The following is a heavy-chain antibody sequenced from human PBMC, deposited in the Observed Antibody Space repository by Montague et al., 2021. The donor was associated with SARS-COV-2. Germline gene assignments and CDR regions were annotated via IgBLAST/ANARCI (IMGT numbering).Heavy chain of an antibody. CDR3: ARRGRKLLPVATTIGGFDI. CDR2: ISSSSSYI. D-gene: IGHD5-12*01. CDR1: GFTFSSYS. Sequence: SLRLSCSASGFTFSSYSMNWVRQAPGKGLEWVSSISSSSSYIYYXDSVKGRFTISRDNAKNSLYLQMNSLRAEDTAVYYCARRGRKLLPVATTIGGFDIWGQGTMVTVSS. J-gene: IGHJ3*02. V-gene: IGHV3-21*01.